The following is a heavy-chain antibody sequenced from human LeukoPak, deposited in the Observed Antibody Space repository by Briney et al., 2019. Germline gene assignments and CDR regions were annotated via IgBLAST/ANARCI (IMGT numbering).Heavy chain of an antibody. Sequence: GASVKVSCKASGHTFTGYYMHWVRQAPGQGLEWMGWINPNSGGTNYAQKFQGRVTMTRDTSISTAYMELSRLRSDDTAVYYCAREWDCSGGSCYSGEGRGAFDIWGQGTMVTVSS. CDR2: INPNSGGT. V-gene: IGHV1-2*02. CDR3: AREWDCSGGSCYSGEGRGAFDI. CDR1: GHTFTGYY. J-gene: IGHJ3*02. D-gene: IGHD2-15*01.